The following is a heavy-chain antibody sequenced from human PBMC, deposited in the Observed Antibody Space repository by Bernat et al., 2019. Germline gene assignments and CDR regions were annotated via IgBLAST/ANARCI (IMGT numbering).Heavy chain of an antibody. J-gene: IGHJ4*02. CDR3: ARGGLTYSCYGPPWGY. CDR1: GYTFTTYY. V-gene: IGHV1-46*01. Sequence: QVQLVQSGAEVKQPGASVKVSCTASGYTFTTYYMHWLRQAPGQGLEWLGVINPSAGGTSYPQKFRNRVTMTWDTSTSTVYMELSSLTSEDTAIYYCARGGLTYSCYGPPWGYWGQGALVTSSS. D-gene: IGHD5-12*01. CDR2: INPSAGGT.